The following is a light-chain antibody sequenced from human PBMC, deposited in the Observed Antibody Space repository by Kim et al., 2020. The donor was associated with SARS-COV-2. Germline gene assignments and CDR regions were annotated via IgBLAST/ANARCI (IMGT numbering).Light chain of an antibody. CDR2: GAS. CDR3: QQYGKAPLT. J-gene: IGKJ5*01. Sequence: SPEKVVRLSWRAGQTVRSNTLAWYQQRPGRAPRLLISGASNRATGIPVRFSGSGSGTDFTLTISRLEPEDFVLYFCQQYGKAPLTFGQGTRLEIK. CDR1: QTVRSNT. V-gene: IGKV3-20*01.